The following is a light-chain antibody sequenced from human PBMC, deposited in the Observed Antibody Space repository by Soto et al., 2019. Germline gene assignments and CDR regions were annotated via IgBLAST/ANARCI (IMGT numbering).Light chain of an antibody. Sequence: QPVLAQPASGTGSTGQSITISCTGTSSDVGGYNYVSWYQQHPGKAPKLMIYDVSNRPSGVSNRFSGSKSGNTASLTISGLQAEDEADYYCSSYTSSSTGVFGTGTKVTVL. CDR1: SSDVGGYNY. V-gene: IGLV2-14*01. CDR2: DVS. CDR3: SSYTSSSTGV. J-gene: IGLJ1*01.